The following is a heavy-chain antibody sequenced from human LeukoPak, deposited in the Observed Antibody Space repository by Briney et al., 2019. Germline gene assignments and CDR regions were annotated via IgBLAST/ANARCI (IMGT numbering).Heavy chain of an antibody. V-gene: IGHV4-34*01. CDR2: INHSGST. J-gene: IGHJ4*02. D-gene: IGHD3-10*01. CDR1: GGSFSGYY. Sequence: SETLSLTCAVYGGSFSGYYWSWIRQPPGKGLEWIGEINHSGSTNYNPSLKSRVTISVDTSKNQFSLKLSSVTAADTAVYYCASLVRGVTPYYFDYWGQGTLVTVSS. CDR3: ASLVRGVTPYYFDY.